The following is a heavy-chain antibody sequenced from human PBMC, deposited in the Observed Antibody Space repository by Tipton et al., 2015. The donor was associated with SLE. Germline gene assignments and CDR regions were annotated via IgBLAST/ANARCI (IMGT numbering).Heavy chain of an antibody. CDR1: GGSIGPYY. D-gene: IGHD1-1*01. V-gene: IGHV4-59*01. CDR3: ARGREWNWSPYYMDV. CDR2: IYFDGNS. J-gene: IGHJ6*03. Sequence: TLSLTCTVSGGSIGPYYWHWIRQSPGKALEWIGYIYFDGNSNGRGNYNPPLKTRLTMSVDTSRDQFSLTLNSVTAADTGIYYCARGREWNWSPYYMDVWGKGTTVTVSS.